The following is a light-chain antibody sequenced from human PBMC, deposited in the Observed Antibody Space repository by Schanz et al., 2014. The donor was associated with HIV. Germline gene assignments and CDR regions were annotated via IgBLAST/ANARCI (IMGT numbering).Light chain of an antibody. CDR1: SSDVGSYNL. Sequence: QSVLTQPASISGSPGQSITISCTGTSSDVGSYNLVSWYQQHPGKAPKLMIYEVTRRPSGLSNRFSGSKSGNTASLTISGLQAEDEADYYCCSYSRVGTPHYVFGTGTKVTVL. CDR2: EVT. CDR3: CSYSRVGTPHYV. V-gene: IGLV2-23*02. J-gene: IGLJ1*01.